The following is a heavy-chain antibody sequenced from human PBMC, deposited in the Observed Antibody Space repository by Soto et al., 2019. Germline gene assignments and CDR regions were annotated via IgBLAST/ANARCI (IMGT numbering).Heavy chain of an antibody. CDR1: GGSISSYY. D-gene: IGHD5-12*01. CDR2: IYYSGST. V-gene: IGHV4-59*08. CDR3: ARVATAGGYYFDY. J-gene: IGHJ4*02. Sequence: SETLSLTCTVSGGSISSYYWSWIRQPPGKGLEWIGYIYYSGSTNYNPSLKSRVTISVDTSKNQFSLNLSSVTAADTAVYYCARVATAGGYYFDYWGQGTLVTVSS.